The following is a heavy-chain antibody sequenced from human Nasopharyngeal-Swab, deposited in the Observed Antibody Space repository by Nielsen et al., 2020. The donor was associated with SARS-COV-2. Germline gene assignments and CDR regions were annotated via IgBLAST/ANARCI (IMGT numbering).Heavy chain of an antibody. CDR2: ITTSSSTI. CDR1: GFTLSSYS. CDR3: ARDLDGPYYYDSSGFPDY. V-gene: IGHV3-48*01. J-gene: IGHJ4*02. Sequence: GGSLRLSCAASGFTLSSYSMTWVRQAPGKGLEWVSYITTSSSTIYYADSVKGRFTISRDNSKNTLYLQMNSLRAEDTAVYYCARDLDGPYYYDSSGFPDYWGQGTLVTVSS. D-gene: IGHD3-22*01.